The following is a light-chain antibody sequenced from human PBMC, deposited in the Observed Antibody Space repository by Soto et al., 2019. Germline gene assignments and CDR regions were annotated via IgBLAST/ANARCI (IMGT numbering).Light chain of an antibody. Sequence: DIQMTQSPSTLSASLGDRVTITCRASQTISTLLAWYQQRPGKAPNILIYKASSLESGAPSRFSGSGSGTEFTLTISSLQPDDFATYFCQQYSTYPWTFGQGTKVEVK. V-gene: IGKV1-5*03. CDR1: QTISTL. J-gene: IGKJ1*01. CDR2: KAS. CDR3: QQYSTYPWT.